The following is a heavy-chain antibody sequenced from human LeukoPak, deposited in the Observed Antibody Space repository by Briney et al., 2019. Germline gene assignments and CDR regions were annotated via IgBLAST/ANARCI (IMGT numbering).Heavy chain of an antibody. D-gene: IGHD4-17*01. CDR1: GFTFSSYG. CDR2: IKSKTDGGTT. CDR3: TTTYDCGDYDYYYYGMDV. J-gene: IGHJ6*04. V-gene: IGHV3-15*01. Sequence: GGSLRLSCAASGFTFSSYGMHWVRQAPGKGLEWVGRIKSKTDGGTTDYAAPVKGRFTISRDDSKNTLYLQMNSLKTEDTAVYYCTTTYDCGDYDYYYYGMDVWGKGTTVTVSS.